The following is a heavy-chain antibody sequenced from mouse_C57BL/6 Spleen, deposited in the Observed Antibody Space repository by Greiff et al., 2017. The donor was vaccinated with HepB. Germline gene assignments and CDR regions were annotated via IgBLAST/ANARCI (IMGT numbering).Heavy chain of an antibody. J-gene: IGHJ1*03. CDR1: GYSITSGSY. Sequence: DVQLQESGPGLVKPSQSLSLTCSVTGYSITSGSYWNWIRQFPGNKLEWMGSISYDGSNNYNPSLKNRISITRDTSKNQFFLKLTSVTTEDTATYYCAFYGSSYWYFDVWGTGTTVTVSS. CDR2: ISYDGSN. CDR3: AFYGSSYWYFDV. D-gene: IGHD1-1*01. V-gene: IGHV3-6*01.